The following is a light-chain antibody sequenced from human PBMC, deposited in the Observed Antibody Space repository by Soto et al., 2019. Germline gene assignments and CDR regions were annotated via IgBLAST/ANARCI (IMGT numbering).Light chain of an antibody. V-gene: IGKV1-12*01. J-gene: IGKJ4*01. CDR3: QQANSFPLT. CDR2: AAS. CDR1: QDISNY. Sequence: DIQMTQSPSSLSASVGNRVTITCQASQDISNYLNWYQQKPGKAPNLLIYAASSLQSGVPSRFSGSGSGTDFTLTISSLQPEDFATYYCQQANSFPLTFGGGTKVDIK.